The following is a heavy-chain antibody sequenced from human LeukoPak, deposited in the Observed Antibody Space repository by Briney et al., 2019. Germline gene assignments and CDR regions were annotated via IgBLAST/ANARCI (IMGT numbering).Heavy chain of an antibody. J-gene: IGHJ6*02. D-gene: IGHD6-19*01. CDR1: GGSFSGYY. Sequence: PSETLSLTCAVYGGSFSGYYWSWIRQPPGKGLEWIGEINHSGSTNYNPSLKSRVTMSVDTSKNQFSLKLSSVTAADTAVYYCARELVVGYSSGWYRYYYGMDVWGQGTTVTVSS. CDR3: ARELVVGYSSGWYRYYYGMDV. CDR2: INHSGST. V-gene: IGHV4-34*01.